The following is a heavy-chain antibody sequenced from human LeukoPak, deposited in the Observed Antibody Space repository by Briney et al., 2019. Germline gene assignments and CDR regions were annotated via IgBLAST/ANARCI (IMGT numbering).Heavy chain of an antibody. CDR2: IYHSGST. D-gene: IGHD3-22*01. J-gene: IGHJ3*02. V-gene: IGHV4-30-2*01. CDR1: GGSISSGGYS. Sequence: PSETLSLTCTVSGGSISSGGYSWSWIRQPPGKGLEWIGYIYHSGSTYYNPSLKSRVTISVDRSKNQFSLKLSSVTAADTAVYYCVSSYYYDSSGSHHQTESAFDIGGQGTMVTVSS. CDR3: VSSYYYDSSGSHHQTESAFDI.